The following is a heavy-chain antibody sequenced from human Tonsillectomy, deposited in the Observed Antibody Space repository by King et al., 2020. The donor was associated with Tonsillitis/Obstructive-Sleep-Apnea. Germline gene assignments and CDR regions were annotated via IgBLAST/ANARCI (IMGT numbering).Heavy chain of an antibody. V-gene: IGHV4-31*03. CDR2: IYYSGST. Sequence: VQLQESGPGLVKPSQTLSLTCTVSGGSISSGGYYWSWIRQHPGKGLEWIGYIYYSGSTYYNPSLKIRFTISVDTSKNQFSLKLSSVTAADTAVYYCAREGRYYYDSSGYYQYYFDYWGQGTLVTVSS. D-gene: IGHD3-22*01. J-gene: IGHJ4*02. CDR1: GGSISSGGYY. CDR3: AREGRYYYDSSGYYQYYFDY.